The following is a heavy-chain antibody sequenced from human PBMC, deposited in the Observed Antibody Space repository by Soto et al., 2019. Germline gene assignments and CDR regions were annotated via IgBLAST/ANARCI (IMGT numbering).Heavy chain of an antibody. J-gene: IGHJ4*02. CDR1: GISRSASGLG. CDR3: DHRPSGWYLFDY. Sequence: QITLKESGPTLVRPTQTLTLTCTFSGISRSASGLGVGWIRQTPGQALEWLALIYWNDDKRYSASLKARLTITKDTSKDQVVLTMTNMDPVDTATYYCDHRPSGWYLFDYWGQGTLVNVSS. V-gene: IGHV2-5*01. CDR2: IYWNDDK. D-gene: IGHD6-19*01.